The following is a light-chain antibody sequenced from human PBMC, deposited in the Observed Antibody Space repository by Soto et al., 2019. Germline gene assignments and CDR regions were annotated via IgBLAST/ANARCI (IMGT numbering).Light chain of an antibody. J-gene: IGKJ5*01. Sequence: IMMTQSPATLSVSLGERATLSCRAGQTIYSNVAWYQQRPGQAPRLLIYRASTRATGVPARFSGSGSGTECTLTISSLQSEDVAVYYCQQYNNWPITLGQGTRLEIK. CDR1: QTIYSN. CDR2: RAS. V-gene: IGKV3-15*01. CDR3: QQYNNWPIT.